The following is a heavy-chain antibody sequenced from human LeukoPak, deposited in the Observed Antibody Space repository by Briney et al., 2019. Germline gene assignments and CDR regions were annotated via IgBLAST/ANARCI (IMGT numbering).Heavy chain of an antibody. V-gene: IGHV1-2*02. CDR3: AHILTGYYMDY. J-gene: IGHJ4*02. D-gene: IGHD3-9*01. Sequence: ASVKVSCKASGYTFIAYYMHWVRQAPGQGLEWMGSITPSSGGTNYAQKLQGRVTMTTDTSTTTAYMELGSLSSDDTAVYYCAHILTGYYMDYWGQGTLVSVSS. CDR2: ITPSSGGT. CDR1: GYTFIAYY.